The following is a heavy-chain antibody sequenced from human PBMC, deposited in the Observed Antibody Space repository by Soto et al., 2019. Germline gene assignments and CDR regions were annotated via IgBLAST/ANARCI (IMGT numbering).Heavy chain of an antibody. J-gene: IGHJ6*02. CDR2: INPKSGDT. CDR3: ARSSGGYSYNRMDV. Sequence: QEQLVQSGAEVKQPGAAVKVSCKASGYTFTGYYIHWVRQAPGQGLEWMGWINPKSGDTKYAQKFQGRVTVTRETSISTAYMELSRLRADDTAVYYCARSSGGYSYNRMDVWGQGTTVTVSS. D-gene: IGHD1-26*01. CDR1: GYTFTGYY. V-gene: IGHV1-2*02.